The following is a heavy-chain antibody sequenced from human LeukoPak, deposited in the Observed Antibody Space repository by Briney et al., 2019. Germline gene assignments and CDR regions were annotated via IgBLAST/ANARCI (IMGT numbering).Heavy chain of an antibody. CDR3: AKESYGGNSPDAFDI. V-gene: IGHV3-30*18. CDR2: ISYDGSNK. CDR1: GFTFSSYG. D-gene: IGHD4-23*01. Sequence: SGGSLRLSCAASGFTFSSYGMHWVRQAPGKGLEWVAVISYDGSNKYYADSVKGRFTISRDNSKNTLYLQMNSLRAEDTAVYYCAKESYGGNSPDAFDIWGQGTMVTVSS. J-gene: IGHJ3*02.